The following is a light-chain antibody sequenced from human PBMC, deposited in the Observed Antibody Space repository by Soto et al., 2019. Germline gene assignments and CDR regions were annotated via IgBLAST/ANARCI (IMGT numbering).Light chain of an antibody. CDR3: QQSYSTPVYT. CDR2: AAS. Sequence: DIQMTQSPSSLSASVGDRVTITCRASQSISSYLNWYQQKPGKAPKLLIYAASSLQSGVPSRFSGSGSGTDFTLTISSLQPEDFATYYCQQSYSTPVYTFGQGIKLEIK. V-gene: IGKV1-39*01. J-gene: IGKJ2*01. CDR1: QSISSY.